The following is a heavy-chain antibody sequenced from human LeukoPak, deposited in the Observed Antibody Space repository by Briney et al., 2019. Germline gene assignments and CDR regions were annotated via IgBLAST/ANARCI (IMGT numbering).Heavy chain of an antibody. Sequence: ASVKVSCKASGYTLSSFAMHWVRQAPGQRLEWMGRLNAANGNSQYSQKFQDRVTITSDTSASTAYMELSSLRSEDTAVYYCARQSTIAAARIDPWGQGTLVTVSS. CDR3: ARQSTIAAARIDP. D-gene: IGHD6-25*01. CDR1: GYTLSSFA. CDR2: LNAANGNS. V-gene: IGHV1-3*01. J-gene: IGHJ5*02.